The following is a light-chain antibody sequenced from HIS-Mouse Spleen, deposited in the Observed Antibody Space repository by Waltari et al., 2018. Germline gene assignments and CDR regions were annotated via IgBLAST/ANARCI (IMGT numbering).Light chain of an antibody. CDR3: QVWDSSSDHPYV. Sequence: SYVLTQPPSVSVAPGKTARITCGGNNIGSKSVHWYQQKPGQAPVLVVDDDSHRPSGIPERFSGSNSGNTATLTISRVEAGDEADYYCQVWDSSSDHPYVFGTGTKVTVL. J-gene: IGLJ1*01. CDR2: DDS. V-gene: IGLV3-21*03. CDR1: NIGSKS.